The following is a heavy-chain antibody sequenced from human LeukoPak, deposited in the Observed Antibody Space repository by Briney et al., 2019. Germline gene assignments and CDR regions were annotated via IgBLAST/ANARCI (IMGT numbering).Heavy chain of an antibody. CDR3: ARDHGSAYYRAPRH. D-gene: IGHD3-10*01. CDR1: GYIFTNYY. J-gene: IGHJ4*02. V-gene: IGHV1-46*01. CDR2: INPSGGST. Sequence: ASVTVSCTASGYIFTNYYMHWVRQAPGQGLEWMGTINPSGGSTTYAQKFQGRVTMTRDTSTSTVYMELSRLRSEDTAVYYCARDHGSAYYRAPRHWGQGTLVTVSS.